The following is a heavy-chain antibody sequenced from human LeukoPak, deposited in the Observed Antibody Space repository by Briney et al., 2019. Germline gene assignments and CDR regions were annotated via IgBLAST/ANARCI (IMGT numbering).Heavy chain of an antibody. CDR1: GDSVSSNSVA. V-gene: IGHV6-1*01. CDR3: ARASRWLQSSDIDC. CDR2: PYYRSKWYN. J-gene: IGHJ4*03. Sequence: SQTLSLTCSISGDSVSSNSVAWIWLRQSPSRGLVWLGRPYYRSKWYNDYAVSVKSRITINPDTSKNQCSLQLNSVTPEETAVYYSARASRWLQSSDIDCWGHRTLGTVSS. D-gene: IGHD5-24*01.